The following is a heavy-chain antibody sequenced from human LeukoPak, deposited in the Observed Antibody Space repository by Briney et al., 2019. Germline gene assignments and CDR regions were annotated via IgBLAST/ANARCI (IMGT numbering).Heavy chain of an antibody. Sequence: SETLSLTCTVSGGSISSGSSYWSWIRQPAGKGLEWIVRIYTSGSTNYNSSLKSRVTISVDTSKNQFSLKLSSVTAADTAVYFCASAQYCSGGSCYEYYYYYMDVWGKGTTVTVSS. CDR3: ASAQYCSGGSCYEYYYYYMDV. V-gene: IGHV4-61*02. D-gene: IGHD2-15*01. CDR2: IYTSGST. CDR1: GGSISSGSSY. J-gene: IGHJ6*03.